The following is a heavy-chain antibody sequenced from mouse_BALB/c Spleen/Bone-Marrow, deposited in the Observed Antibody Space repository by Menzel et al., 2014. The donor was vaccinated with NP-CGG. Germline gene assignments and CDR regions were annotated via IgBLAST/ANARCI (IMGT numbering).Heavy chain of an antibody. CDR2: ISGGGSYT. D-gene: IGHD2-4*01. CDR3: ARHAYYDQTEVSFVY. Sequence: DVQLVESGGGLVKSGGSLKLSCAASGFTFSNYGMSWVRQTPEKRLGWVATISGGGSYTFYSDSVKGRFTISRDNAKNNLYLQLSSLRSEDTALYYCARHAYYDQTEVSFVYWGQGTLVTVSA. CDR1: GFTFSNYG. J-gene: IGHJ3*01. V-gene: IGHV5-9-2*01.